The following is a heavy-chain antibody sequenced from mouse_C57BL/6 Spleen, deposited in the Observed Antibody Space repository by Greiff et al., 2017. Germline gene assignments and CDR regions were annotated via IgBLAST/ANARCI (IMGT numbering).Heavy chain of an antibody. Sequence: QVQLQQPGAELVMPGASVKLSCKASGYTFTSYWMHWVKQRPGPGLEWIGEIDPSDSYTNYNQKFKGKSTLTVDKSSSTAYMQLSSLTSEDSAVYYCAIHALRAMDYWGQGTSVTVSS. V-gene: IGHV1-69*01. CDR2: IDPSDSYT. J-gene: IGHJ4*01. CDR1: GYTFTSYW. CDR3: AIHALRAMDY.